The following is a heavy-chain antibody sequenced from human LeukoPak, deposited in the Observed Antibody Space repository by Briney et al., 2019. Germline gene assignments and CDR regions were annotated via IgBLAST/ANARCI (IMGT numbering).Heavy chain of an antibody. CDR1: RYSFTGYY. Sequence: GASVKVSCKASRYSFTGYYIHWVRQAPGQGVEWMGWINPNSGATNYAQKFQDRATMTRDTSISTAYMELSRLRSDDTALYYCARDQNYYDTTSYYGIDYWGQGTLVTVSS. CDR2: INPNSGAT. V-gene: IGHV1-2*02. D-gene: IGHD3-22*01. CDR3: ARDQNYYDTTSYYGIDY. J-gene: IGHJ4*02.